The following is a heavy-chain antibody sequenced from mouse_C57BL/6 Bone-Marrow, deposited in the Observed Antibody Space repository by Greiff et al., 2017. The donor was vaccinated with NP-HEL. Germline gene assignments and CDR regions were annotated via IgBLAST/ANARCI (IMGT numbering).Heavy chain of an antibody. Sequence: QVQLQQPGTELVKPGASVKLSCKASGYTFTSYWMHWVKQRPGQGLEWIGNINPSNGGTNYNEKFKSKATLTVDKSSSTAYMQLSSLTSEDSAVYYCARSGTTVGAPYWYFDVWGTGTTVTVSS. CDR3: ARSGTTVGAPYWYFDV. J-gene: IGHJ1*03. CDR1: GYTFTSYW. D-gene: IGHD1-1*01. CDR2: INPSNGGT. V-gene: IGHV1-53*01.